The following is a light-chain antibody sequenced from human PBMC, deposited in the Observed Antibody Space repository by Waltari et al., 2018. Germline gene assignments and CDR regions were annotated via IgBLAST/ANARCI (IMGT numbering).Light chain of an antibody. V-gene: IGLV6-57*03. J-gene: IGLJ3*02. CDR3: QSFDSVNHWV. CDR1: SGYIVNNY. CDR2: EDN. Sequence: NFMLTQPHSVSESPGKTVTISCTRSSGYIVNNYVQWYQQRPGSAPTTVIYEDNQRPSGVPARFSGSIDSSSNSASLTISGLKTDDEADYYCQSFDSVNHWVFGGGTKLTVL.